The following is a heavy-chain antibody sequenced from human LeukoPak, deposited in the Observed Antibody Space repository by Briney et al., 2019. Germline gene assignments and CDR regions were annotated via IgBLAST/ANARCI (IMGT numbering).Heavy chain of an antibody. CDR2: IYYSGST. CDR3: ARDYYDSSGYYHLDY. V-gene: IGHV4-59*12. Sequence: SETLSLTCTVSGGSISSYYWSWIRQPPGKGLEWIGYIYYSGSTNYNPSLKSRVTISVDTSKNQFSLKLSSVTAADTAVYYCARDYYDSSGYYHLDYWGQGTLVTVSS. D-gene: IGHD3-22*01. J-gene: IGHJ4*02. CDR1: GGSISSYY.